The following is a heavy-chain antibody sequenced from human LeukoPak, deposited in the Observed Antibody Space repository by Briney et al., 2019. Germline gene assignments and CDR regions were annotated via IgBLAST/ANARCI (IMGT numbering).Heavy chain of an antibody. J-gene: IGHJ4*02. V-gene: IGHV4-31*03. D-gene: IGHD2-2*01. CDR2: IYYSGST. CDR1: GGSISSGGYY. CDR3: ARASTSCCYDY. Sequence: SETLSLTCTVSGGSISSGGYYWSWIRQHPGKGLEWIGYIYYSGSTYYNPSLKSRVTIPVDTSKNQFSLKLSSVTAADTAVHYCARASTSCCYDYWGQGTLVTVSS.